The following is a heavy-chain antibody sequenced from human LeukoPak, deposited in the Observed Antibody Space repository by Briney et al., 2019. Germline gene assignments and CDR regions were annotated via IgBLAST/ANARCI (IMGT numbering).Heavy chain of an antibody. CDR3: ARGYGTFSDAFDI. D-gene: IGHD5-18*01. CDR1: GFTFSSYA. J-gene: IGHJ3*02. V-gene: IGHV3-30-3*01. CDR2: ISYDGSNK. Sequence: PGRSLRLSCAASGFTFSSYAMHWVRQAPGKGLEWVAVISYDGSNKYYADSVKGRFTISRDNSKNTLYLQMNSLRAEDTAVYYCARGYGTFSDAFDIWGQGTMVTVSS.